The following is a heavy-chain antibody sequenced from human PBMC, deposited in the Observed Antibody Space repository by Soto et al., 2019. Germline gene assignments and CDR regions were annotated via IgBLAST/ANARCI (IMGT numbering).Heavy chain of an antibody. CDR1: GGTISPYY. CDR2: FYNSGST. Sequence: SGSLSLTCTVSGGTISPYYWTWIRQPPGKGLEWMGYFYNSGSTNYNPSLKSRVTISLDTSKNQFSLKLSSVTAADTAVYYCARERTYYYKSSAYNSVFDDWGQGMLVTVSS. V-gene: IGHV4-59*01. CDR3: ARERTYYYKSSAYNSVFDD. D-gene: IGHD3-22*01. J-gene: IGHJ4*02.